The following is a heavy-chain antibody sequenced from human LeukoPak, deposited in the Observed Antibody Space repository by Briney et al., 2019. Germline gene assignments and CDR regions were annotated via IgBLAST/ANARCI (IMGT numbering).Heavy chain of an antibody. CDR1: GYSFTSYG. V-gene: IGHV1-18*01. D-gene: IGHD3-22*01. Sequence: VSVKVSCKASGYSFTSYGISWVRQAPGQGLEWMGRISAYNGNTNYAQKLQGRVTMTTDTSTRTAYMELRSLRSDDTAVYYCARSFDYYDSSGYLGHWGQGTLVTVSS. CDR2: ISAYNGNT. CDR3: ARSFDYYDSSGYLGH. J-gene: IGHJ4*02.